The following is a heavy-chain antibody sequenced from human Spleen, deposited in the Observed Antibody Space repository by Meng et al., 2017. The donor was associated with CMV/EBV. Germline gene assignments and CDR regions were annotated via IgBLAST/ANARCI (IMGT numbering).Heavy chain of an antibody. D-gene: IGHD1-7*01. J-gene: IGHJ4*02. CDR2: IYHSGST. V-gene: IGHV4-39*07. CDR1: GASVTSSDYY. CDR3: ARSLELRSNTFDY. Sequence: SETLSLTCSVSGASVTSSDYYWGWIRQPPGKGLEWIGSIYHSGSTYYNPSLKSRVTISVDTSKNQFSLKLSSVTAADTAVFYCARSLELRSNTFDYWGQGTLVTVSS.